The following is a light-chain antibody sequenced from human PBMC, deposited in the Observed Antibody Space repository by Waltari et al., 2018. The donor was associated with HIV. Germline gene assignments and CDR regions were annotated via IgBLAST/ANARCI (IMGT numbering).Light chain of an antibody. CDR3: QSYDSSNHVV. Sequence: NFMLTQPHSVSESPGKPVTISCPRSSRSIPSNYVQWYQQRPGSSPTTVIYEDNQRPSGVPDRFSGSIDSSSNSASLTISGLKTEDEADYYCQSYDSSNHVVFGGGTKLTVL. V-gene: IGLV6-57*01. J-gene: IGLJ2*01. CDR2: EDN. CDR1: SRSIPSNY.